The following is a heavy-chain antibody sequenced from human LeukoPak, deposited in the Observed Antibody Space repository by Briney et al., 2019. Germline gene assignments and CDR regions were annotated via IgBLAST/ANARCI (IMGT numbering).Heavy chain of an antibody. CDR3: VRERSEYYYDSSGYTYYYYYYMDV. D-gene: IGHD3-22*01. J-gene: IGHJ6*03. CDR1: GGSISSHY. CDR2: IYYSGST. Sequence: SETLSLTCTVSGGSISSHYWSWIRQPPGKGLEWIGYIYYSGSTNYNPSLKSRVTISVDTSKNQFSLKLSSVTAADTAVYYCVRERSEYYYDSSGYTYYYYYYMDVWGKGTTVTVSS. V-gene: IGHV4-59*11.